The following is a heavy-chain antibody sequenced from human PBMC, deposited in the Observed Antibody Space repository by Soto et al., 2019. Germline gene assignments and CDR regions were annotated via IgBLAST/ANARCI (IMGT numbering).Heavy chain of an antibody. D-gene: IGHD6-25*01. CDR1: GFNLGNYA. V-gene: IGHV3-9*01. J-gene: IGHJ4*02. CDR3: AKDKGGTPYYFDS. Sequence: EVQLVESGGGLVQPGRSLRLSCEVSGFNLGNYAMHWVRQAPGKGLELVAGINWNSAKVGYAGSVKGRFTISRDNAKNSVYLQMNGLTTEDTARYYCAKDKGGTPYYFDSWGQGILVTVSS. CDR2: INWNSAKV.